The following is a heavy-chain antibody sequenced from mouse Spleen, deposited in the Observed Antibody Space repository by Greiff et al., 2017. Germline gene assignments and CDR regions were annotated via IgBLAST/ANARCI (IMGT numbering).Heavy chain of an antibody. V-gene: IGHV5-9-3*01. J-gene: IGHJ4*01. D-gene: IGHD1-1*02. CDR2: ISSGGSYT. CDR1: GFTFSSYA. Sequence: EVHLVESGGGLVKPGGSLKLSCAASGFTFSSYAMSWVRQTPEKRLEWVATISSGGSYTYYPDSVKGRFTISRDNAKNTLYLQMSSLRSEDTAMYYCAGGNYYAMDYWGQGTSVTVSS. CDR3: AGGNYYAMDY.